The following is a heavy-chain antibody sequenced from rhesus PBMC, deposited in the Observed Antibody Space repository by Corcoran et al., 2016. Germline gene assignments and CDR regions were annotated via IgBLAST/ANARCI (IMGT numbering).Heavy chain of an antibody. J-gene: IGHJ6*01. Sequence: QVQLQQWGEGPVKPSETLSLTCAVYGGSVSGYWWGWIRQPPGQGLEWIGRIRSGASTNYNPSRKSRVTISIYTSKNQFSLKLSSVTAADTAVYYCARQLGGSGKTSLDSWGQGVVVTVSS. D-gene: IGHD1-44*01. CDR2: IRSGAST. CDR3: ARQLGGSGKTSLDS. V-gene: IGHV4-73*01. CDR1: GGSVSGYW.